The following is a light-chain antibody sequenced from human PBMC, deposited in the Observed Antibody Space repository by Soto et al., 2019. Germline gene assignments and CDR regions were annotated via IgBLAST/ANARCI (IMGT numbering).Light chain of an antibody. CDR1: QSVRSSY. V-gene: IGKV3-20*01. CDR2: GAS. CDR3: QQYGSSPAT. J-gene: IGKJ1*01. Sequence: EIVLTQSPGTVSLSPGERATLSCRASQSVRSSYLAWYQQNPGQAPRLLIYGASSRATGIPDRFSGSGSGTDFTLTISRLEPEDFAVHYCQQYGSSPATFGQGTKV.